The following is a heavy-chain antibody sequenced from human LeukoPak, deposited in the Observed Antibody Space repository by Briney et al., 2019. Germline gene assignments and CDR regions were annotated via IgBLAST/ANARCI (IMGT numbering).Heavy chain of an antibody. CDR1: GGSFSGYY. D-gene: IGHD1-1*01. CDR2: INHSGST. CDR3: ARLLPGVPTEYDRETKYYFDY. V-gene: IGHV4-34*01. Sequence: NPSETLSLTCAVYGGSFSGYYWSWIRQPPGKGLEWIGEINHSGSTNYNPSLKSRVTISVDTSKSQFSLKLSSVTAADTAVYYCARLLPGVPTEYDRETKYYFDYWGQGTLVTVSS. J-gene: IGHJ4*02.